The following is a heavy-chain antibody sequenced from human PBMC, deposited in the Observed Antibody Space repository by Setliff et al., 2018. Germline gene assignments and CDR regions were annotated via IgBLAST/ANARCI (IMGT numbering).Heavy chain of an antibody. Sequence: SSVKVSCKASGYTFRNYAFAWVRQAPGQGLEWGGCISVYNGDTNYAQKVQGRVTLTTATSTSTAYMELRSLTSDDSAFYFCPRAPSVELVTIRTNSWFTYWGQGTLVTVSS. CDR2: ISVYNGDT. V-gene: IGHV1-18*01. CDR3: PRAPSVELVTIRTNSWFTY. J-gene: IGHJ4*02. D-gene: IGHD5-18*01. CDR1: GYTFRNYA.